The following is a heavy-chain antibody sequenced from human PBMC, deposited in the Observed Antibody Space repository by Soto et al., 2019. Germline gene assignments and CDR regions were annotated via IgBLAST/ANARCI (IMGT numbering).Heavy chain of an antibody. D-gene: IGHD1-26*01. CDR2: SNGRGNYI. V-gene: IGHV3-21*01. CDR1: GFTFSTYT. CDR3: VREDGKVGTNSAFDY. Sequence: GGSLRLSCASSGFTFSTYTMNWVRQAPGKGLEWVSSSNGRGNYIYYAESVKGRFTISRDNAKNSLYLQMDRLRAEDTALYYCVREDGKVGTNSAFDYWGLGALVTVSS. J-gene: IGHJ4*02.